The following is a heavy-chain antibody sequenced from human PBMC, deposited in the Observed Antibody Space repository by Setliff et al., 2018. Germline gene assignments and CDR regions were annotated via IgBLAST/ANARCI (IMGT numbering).Heavy chain of an antibody. Sequence: SETLSLTCTVSGGSISSGGYYWSWIRQHPGKGLEWIGYIYYSGSTYYNPSLKSRVTISVDTSKNQFSLKLSSVTAADTAVYYCARERMYYNFWSGYSDYWGQGTLVTVSS. V-gene: IGHV4-31*03. CDR2: IYYSGST. D-gene: IGHD3-3*01. CDR1: GGSISSGGYY. J-gene: IGHJ4*02. CDR3: ARERMYYNFWSGYSDY.